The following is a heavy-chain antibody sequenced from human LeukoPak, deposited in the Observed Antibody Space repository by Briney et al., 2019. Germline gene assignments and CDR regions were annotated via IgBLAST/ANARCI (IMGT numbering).Heavy chain of an antibody. D-gene: IGHD2-15*01. CDR2: IYYSGST. CDR1: GGSISSYY. V-gene: IGHV4-59*12. Sequence: PSETLSLTCTVSGGSISSYYWSWIRQPPGKGLEWIGYIYYSGSTNYNPSLKSRVTISVDTSKNQFSLKLSSVTAADTAVYYCALEGIDGMDVWGQGTTVTVSS. CDR3: ALEGIDGMDV. J-gene: IGHJ6*02.